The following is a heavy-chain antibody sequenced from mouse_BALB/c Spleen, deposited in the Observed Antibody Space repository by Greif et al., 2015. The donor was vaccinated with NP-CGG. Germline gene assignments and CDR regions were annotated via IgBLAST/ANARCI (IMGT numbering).Heavy chain of an antibody. J-gene: IGHJ4*01. CDR1: GFTFSSFG. CDR2: ISSGSSTI. Sequence: DVMLVESGGGLVQPGGSRKLSCAASGFTFSSFGMHWVRQAPEKGLEWVAYISSGSSTIYYADTVKGRFTISRDNPKNTLFLQMTSLRSEDTAMYYCARWLPHYYAMDYWGQGTSVTVSS. D-gene: IGHD2-3*01. CDR3: ARWLPHYYAMDY. V-gene: IGHV5-17*02.